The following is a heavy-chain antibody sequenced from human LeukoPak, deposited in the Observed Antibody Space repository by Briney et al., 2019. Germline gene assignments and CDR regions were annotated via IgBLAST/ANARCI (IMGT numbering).Heavy chain of an antibody. CDR2: ISYDGSNK. J-gene: IGHJ4*02. CDR3: AKERYYYDSSGYCPD. V-gene: IGHV3-30-3*01. Sequence: GGSLRLSCAASGFTFSSYAMHWVRQAPGKGLEWVAVISYDGSNKYYADSVKGRFTISRDNSKNTLYLQMNSLRAEDTAVYYCAKERYYYDSSGYCPDWGQGTLVTVSS. CDR1: GFTFSSYA. D-gene: IGHD3-22*01.